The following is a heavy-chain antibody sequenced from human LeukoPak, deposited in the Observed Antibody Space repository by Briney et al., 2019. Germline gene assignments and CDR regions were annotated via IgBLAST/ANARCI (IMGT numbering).Heavy chain of an antibody. V-gene: IGHV3-53*01. CDR3: ASLSLGHH. D-gene: IGHD6-6*01. Sequence: QTGGSLRLSCAASGFTVSSNYMSWVRQAPGKGLEWVSLIYSGGSTYYADSVKGRFTISRDTSKNTLSLQMNSLRAEDTAVYYCASLSLGHHWGQGTLVTVSS. J-gene: IGHJ4*02. CDR2: IYSGGST. CDR1: GFTVSSNY.